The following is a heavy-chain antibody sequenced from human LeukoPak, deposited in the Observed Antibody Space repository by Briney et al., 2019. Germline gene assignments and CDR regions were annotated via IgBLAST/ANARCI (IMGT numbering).Heavy chain of an antibody. V-gene: IGHV4-59*10. CDR1: GGSFSGYY. Sequence: SETLSLTCAVYGGSFSGYYWSWVRQPAGKGLEWIGRIYTSGTTNYNPSLKSRVTMSVDTSKNQFSLKLNSVTAADTAVYYCARGAPSDYWGQGTLVTVSS. J-gene: IGHJ4*02. CDR2: IYTSGTT. CDR3: ARGAPSDY.